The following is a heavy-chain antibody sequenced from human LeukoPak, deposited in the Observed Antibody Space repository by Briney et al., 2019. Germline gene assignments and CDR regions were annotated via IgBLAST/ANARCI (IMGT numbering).Heavy chain of an antibody. D-gene: IGHD6-13*01. Sequence: GGSLRLSCAGSGFIASSNYMSWVRQAAGKGLEWVSVIYGSSRTYYADSVKGRFTISRDNSKNTVYLQMDSLRAEDTAVYYCARGAPGIAAAAYAFDIWGQGTMVTVSS. V-gene: IGHV3-66*01. J-gene: IGHJ3*02. CDR2: IYGSSRT. CDR3: ARGAPGIAAAAYAFDI. CDR1: GFIASSNY.